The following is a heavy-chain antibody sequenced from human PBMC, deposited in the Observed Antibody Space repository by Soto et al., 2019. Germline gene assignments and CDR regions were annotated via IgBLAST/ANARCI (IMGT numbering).Heavy chain of an antibody. D-gene: IGHD3-22*01. J-gene: IGHJ4*02. CDR3: AREPLCGGYDSYHFDY. V-gene: IGHV1-3*04. CDR2: INIGNGNT. Sequence: ASVKVSCKTSGYTFTSYPLHWVRQVPGQGLEWVGWINIGNGNTGYSKNFQDRVTIARDTSATTAYMELSSLRSEDTAVYYCAREPLCGGYDSYHFDYWGQGTLVTVSS. CDR1: GYTFTSYP.